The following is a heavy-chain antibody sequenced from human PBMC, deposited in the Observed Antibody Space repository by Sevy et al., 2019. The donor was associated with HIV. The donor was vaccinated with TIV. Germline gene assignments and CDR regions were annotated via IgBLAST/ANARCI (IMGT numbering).Heavy chain of an antibody. Sequence: GWSLRLSCAASGFIFSSYGMHWIRQAPGKGLEWVTIISYDGSSKYYADSVKGRFTISRDNSENILYLQMNSLRTDETAVYYCVTRGVTWELLDYWGQGTLVTVSS. J-gene: IGHJ4*02. CDR3: VTRGVTWELLDY. D-gene: IGHD1-26*01. V-gene: IGHV3-30*03. CDR2: ISYDGSSK. CDR1: GFIFSSYG.